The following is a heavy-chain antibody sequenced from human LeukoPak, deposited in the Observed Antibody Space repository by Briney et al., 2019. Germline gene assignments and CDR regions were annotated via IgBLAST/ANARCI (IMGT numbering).Heavy chain of an antibody. Sequence: SETLSLTCTVSGGSISSYYWSWIRQPPGKGLEWIGYIYYSGSTNYNPSLKSRVTISVDTSKNQFSLSLNSVTAADTAVYYCARGILVTVYATFDYWGQGIPATVSS. J-gene: IGHJ4*02. CDR2: IYYSGST. D-gene: IGHD2-8*01. V-gene: IGHV4-59*12. CDR3: ARGILVTVYATFDY. CDR1: GGSISSYY.